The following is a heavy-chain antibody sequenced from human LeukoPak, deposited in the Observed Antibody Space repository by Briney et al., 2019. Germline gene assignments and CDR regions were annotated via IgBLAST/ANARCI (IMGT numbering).Heavy chain of an antibody. D-gene: IGHD3-3*01. CDR1: GGSISSSSYC. J-gene: IGHJ6*02. V-gene: IGHV4-39*01. CDR3: ATHYDFWSGYYSLDV. CDR2: IYYSGST. Sequence: EPSETLSLTCTVSGGSISSSSYCWGWIRQPPGKGLEWIGSIYYSGSTYYNPSLKSRVTISVDTSKNQFSLKLSSVTAADTAVYYCATHYDFWSGYYSLDVWGQGTTVTVSS.